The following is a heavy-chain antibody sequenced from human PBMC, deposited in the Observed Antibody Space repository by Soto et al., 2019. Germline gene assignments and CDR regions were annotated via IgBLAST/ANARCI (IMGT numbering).Heavy chain of an antibody. CDR3: AREVGSSWYYFDY. V-gene: IGHV3-74*01. D-gene: IGHD6-13*01. J-gene: IGHJ4*02. Sequence: GGSLRLSCAASGFSFNSYWMHWVRQAPGKRLVWVSRINSGGGSTTYAEPVKGRFTISRDNARNTLYLQMNSLRAEDTAAYYCAREVGSSWYYFDYWGQGTLVTVSS. CDR2: INSGGGST. CDR1: GFSFNSYW.